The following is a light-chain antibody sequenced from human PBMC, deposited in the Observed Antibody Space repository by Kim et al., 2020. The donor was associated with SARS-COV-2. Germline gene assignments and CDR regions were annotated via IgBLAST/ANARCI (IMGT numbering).Light chain of an antibody. CDR2: AAS. Sequence: IQLTQSPSSLSASVGDRVTITCRASQGISSYLVWYQQKPGKAPKLLIYAASTLQSGVPSRFSGSGSGTDFTLTISSLQPEDFATYYCQQLNSYQWTFGQGTKVDIK. J-gene: IGKJ1*01. V-gene: IGKV1-9*01. CDR3: QQLNSYQWT. CDR1: QGISSY.